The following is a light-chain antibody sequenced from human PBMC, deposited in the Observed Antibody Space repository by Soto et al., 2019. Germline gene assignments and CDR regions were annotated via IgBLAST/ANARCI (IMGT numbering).Light chain of an antibody. CDR2: AAS. CDR1: QSISSY. J-gene: IGKJ1*01. CDR3: QQSYSTPVT. V-gene: IGKV1-39*01. Sequence: DIQMTQSPSSLSASVGDRVTITCPASQSISSYLNWYQQKPGKATKLLIYAASSLQSGVPSRFSGSGSGTDFTLTTSSLQPEYFATYYCQQSYSTPVTFGQGTKVEIK.